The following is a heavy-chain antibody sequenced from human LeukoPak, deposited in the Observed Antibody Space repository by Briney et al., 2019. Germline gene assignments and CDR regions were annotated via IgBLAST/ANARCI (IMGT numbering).Heavy chain of an antibody. J-gene: IGHJ5*02. CDR1: GGSFSGYY. CDR2: INHSGST. D-gene: IGHD3-10*01. Sequence: SETLSLTCAVYGGSFSGYYWSWIRQPPGKGLEWIGEINHSGSTNYNPSLKSRVTISVDTSKNQFSLKLSSVTAADTAVYYCAREYYGSGSYDPPNWFDPWGQGTLVTVSS. V-gene: IGHV4-34*01. CDR3: AREYYGSGSYDPPNWFDP.